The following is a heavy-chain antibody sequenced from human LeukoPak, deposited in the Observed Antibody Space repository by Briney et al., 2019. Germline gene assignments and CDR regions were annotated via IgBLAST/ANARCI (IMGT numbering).Heavy chain of an antibody. V-gene: IGHV1-2*02. Sequence: ASVKVSCKASGYTFTGYYMHWVRQAPGQGLEWMGWINPNSGGTNYAQKFQGRVTMTRDTSISIAYMELSRLRSDDTAVYYCARVLPYYYDSSGYYLGYYFDYWGQGTLVTVSS. CDR3: ARVLPYYYDSSGYYLGYYFDY. D-gene: IGHD3-22*01. CDR1: GYTFTGYY. J-gene: IGHJ4*02. CDR2: INPNSGGT.